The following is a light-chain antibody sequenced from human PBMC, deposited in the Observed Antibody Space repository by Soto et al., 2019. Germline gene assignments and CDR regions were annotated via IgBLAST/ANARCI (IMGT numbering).Light chain of an antibody. CDR3: SSYAGSSNV. V-gene: IGLV2-8*01. J-gene: IGLJ1*01. CDR2: EVN. Sequence: QSALTQPPSASGSPGQSVAIYCSGTSSDVGGYNYVSWYQQHPGKAPKLMIYEVNKRPSGVPDRFSGSNSGNTASLTVSGLQAEDEADHYCSSYAGSSNVFGTGTKLTVL. CDR1: SSDVGGYNY.